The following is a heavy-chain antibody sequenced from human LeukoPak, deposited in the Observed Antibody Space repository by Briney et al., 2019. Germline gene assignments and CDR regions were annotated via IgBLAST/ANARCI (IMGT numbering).Heavy chain of an antibody. D-gene: IGHD5-18*01. CDR1: GFTFSSYD. Sequence: GGSLRLSCAASGFTFSSYDMHWVRQATGKGLEWVSAIGTAGDTYYPGSVKGRFTISRENAKNSLYLQMNSLRAGDTAVYYCARAGYSYGYYFDYWGEGTLVTVSS. CDR3: ARAGYSYGYYFDY. V-gene: IGHV3-13*01. CDR2: IGTAGDT. J-gene: IGHJ4*02.